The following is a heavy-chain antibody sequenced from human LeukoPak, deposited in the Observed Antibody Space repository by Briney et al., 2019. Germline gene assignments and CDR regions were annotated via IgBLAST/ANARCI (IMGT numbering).Heavy chain of an antibody. D-gene: IGHD6-19*01. CDR3: TTRRAVAGMALFDY. CDR1: GFTFSNAW. J-gene: IGHJ4*02. V-gene: IGHV3-15*01. Sequence: PGGSLRLSXAASGFTFSNAWMSWVRQAPGKGLEWVGRIKSKTDGGTTDYAAPVKGRFTISRDDSKNTLYLQMNSLKTEDTAVYYCTTRRAVAGMALFDYWGQGTLVTVSS. CDR2: IKSKTDGGTT.